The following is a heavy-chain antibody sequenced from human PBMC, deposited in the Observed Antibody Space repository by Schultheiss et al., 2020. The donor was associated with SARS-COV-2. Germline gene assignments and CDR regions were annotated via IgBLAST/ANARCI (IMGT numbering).Heavy chain of an antibody. CDR3: ARITRGTDKCSSTSCRRGWFDP. V-gene: IGHV3-30*04. Sequence: GGSLRLSCAASGSTFSSYAMHWVRQAPGKGLEWVAVISYDGSNKYYADSVKGRFTISRDNSKNTLYLQMNSLRAEDTAVYYCARITRGTDKCSSTSCRRGWFDPWGQGTLVTVSS. CDR1: GSTFSSYA. CDR2: ISYDGSNK. D-gene: IGHD2-2*01. J-gene: IGHJ5*02.